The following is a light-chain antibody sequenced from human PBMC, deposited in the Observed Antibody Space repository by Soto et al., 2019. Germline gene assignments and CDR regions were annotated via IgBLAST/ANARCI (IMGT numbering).Light chain of an antibody. J-gene: IGLJ1*01. CDR2: VATGGIVG. CDR1: SGYSNYK. Sequence: QAVVTQPPSASASLGASVTLTCTLSSGYSNYKVDWYQQRPGKGPRFVMRVATGGIVGSKGDGIPDRFSVLGSGLNRYLTIKNIQEEDESDYHCGTEHGSGSNFVYVFGTGTKLTVL. V-gene: IGLV9-49*03. CDR3: GTEHGSGSNFVYV.